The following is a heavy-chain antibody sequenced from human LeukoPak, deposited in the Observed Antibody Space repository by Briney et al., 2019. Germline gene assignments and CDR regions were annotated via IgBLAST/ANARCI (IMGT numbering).Heavy chain of an antibody. CDR1: GFTFSSYS. D-gene: IGHD2-2*01. CDR3: ARVGAYCSSTSCSFFDH. Sequence: GGSLRLSCAASGFTFSSYSMNWVRQAPGKGLEWVSYISSSSSTIYYADSVKGRFTISRDNAKNSLYLQMNSLRAEDTAVYYCARVGAYCSSTSCSFFDHWGQGTLVTVSS. J-gene: IGHJ4*02. V-gene: IGHV3-48*01. CDR2: ISSSSSTI.